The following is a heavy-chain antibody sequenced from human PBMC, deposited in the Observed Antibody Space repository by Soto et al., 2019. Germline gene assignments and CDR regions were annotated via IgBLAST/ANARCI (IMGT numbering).Heavy chain of an antibody. D-gene: IGHD1-7*01. V-gene: IGHV4-34*01. CDR1: GGSFSGYY. J-gene: IGHJ5*02. CDR3: ATSITGTTSGGRWFDP. CDR2: INHSGST. Sequence: QVQLQQWGAGLLKPSETLSLTCAVYGGSFSGYYWSWIRQPPGKGLEWIGEINHSGSTNYNPSLKSRVTISVDTSKTQFSLKLSSVTAADTAVYYCATSITGTTSGGRWFDPWGQGTLVTVSS.